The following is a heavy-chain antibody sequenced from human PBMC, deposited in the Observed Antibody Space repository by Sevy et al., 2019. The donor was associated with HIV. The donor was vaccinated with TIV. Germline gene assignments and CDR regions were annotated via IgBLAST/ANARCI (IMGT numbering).Heavy chain of an antibody. D-gene: IGHD6-13*01. Sequence: SETLSLTCTVSGGSISSSSYYWGWIRQPPGKGLEWIGSIYYSGSTYYNPSLKSRVTISVDTSKNQFSLKLSSVTAADTAVYYCARLYLGSSPDIWGQGTMSPSPQ. J-gene: IGHJ3*02. CDR1: GGSISSSSYY. CDR2: IYYSGST. V-gene: IGHV4-39*01. CDR3: ARLYLGSSPDI.